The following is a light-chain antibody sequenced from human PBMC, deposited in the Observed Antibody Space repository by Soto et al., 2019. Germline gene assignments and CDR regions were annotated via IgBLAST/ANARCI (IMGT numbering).Light chain of an antibody. Sequence: EIVLTQSPATLSRSPGDRATLSCRASQSVGSNLAWYQQQPGQTPRLLVYGASARATEVPARFSCSGSGTDFTLTISSLQSEDFAVYYCQQYNDWPLSFGGGTKVEIK. J-gene: IGKJ4*01. V-gene: IGKV3-15*01. CDR2: GAS. CDR1: QSVGSN. CDR3: QQYNDWPLS.